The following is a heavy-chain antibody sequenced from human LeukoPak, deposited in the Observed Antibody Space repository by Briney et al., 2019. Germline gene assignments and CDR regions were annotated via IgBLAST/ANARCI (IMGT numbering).Heavy chain of an antibody. D-gene: IGHD5-24*01. CDR1: GYSFSSYC. V-gene: IGHV5-51*01. Sequence: GESLKISCKGSGYSFSSYCIGWVRQVPGKGLEWMGIIYSGDSDIRYSPSFQGQVTISADKSISNAYLQWSSLKASDTAMYYCARHAGGDGYNFYYFDYWGQGTLVTVSS. CDR3: ARHAGGDGYNFYYFDY. J-gene: IGHJ4*02. CDR2: IYSGDSDI.